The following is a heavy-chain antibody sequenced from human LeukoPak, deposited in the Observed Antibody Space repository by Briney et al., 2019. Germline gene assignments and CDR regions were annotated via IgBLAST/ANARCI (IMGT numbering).Heavy chain of an antibody. CDR2: IYLSGTT. CDR3: VRQGWMTGIGYDYMDY. J-gene: IGHJ6*03. Sequence: SETLSLTCSVSGGSISNYYWNWIRQPPGKGLEWIGYIYLSGTTIYNPSLKSRVTISGDTSKNHISLRLSSATAADTAVYYCVRQGWMTGIGYDYMDYWDTGTTVTVSS. CDR1: GGSISNYY. D-gene: IGHD1-1*01. V-gene: IGHV4-59*01.